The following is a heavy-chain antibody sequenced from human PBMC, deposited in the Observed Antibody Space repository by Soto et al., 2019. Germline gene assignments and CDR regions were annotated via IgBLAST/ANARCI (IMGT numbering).Heavy chain of an antibody. CDR1: GGSISSGGYY. CDR2: IYYSGST. J-gene: IGHJ4*02. D-gene: IGHD2-2*01. CDR3: ARAPWEYQPLHRYFDF. Sequence: TLSLTCSVSGGSISSGGYYWSWIRQHPGKGLEWIGYIYYSGSTYYNPSLKSRVTMSVDTSKNQFSLKLSAVTAADTAVYYCARAPWEYQPLHRYFDFWGQGTLVTVS. V-gene: IGHV4-31*02.